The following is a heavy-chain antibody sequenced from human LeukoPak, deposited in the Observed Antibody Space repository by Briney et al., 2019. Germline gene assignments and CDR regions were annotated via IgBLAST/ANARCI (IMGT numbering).Heavy chain of an antibody. CDR2: INHSGST. CDR3: ARGRGLREKGFDY. D-gene: IGHD5-12*01. V-gene: IGHV4-34*01. Sequence: SETLSLTCAVYGGSFSGYYWSWIHRPPGQGLEWIGEINHSGSTNYNPSLKSRVTISVDTSKNQFSLKLSSVTAADTAVYYCARGRGLREKGFDYWGQGTLVTVSS. CDR1: GGSFSGYY. J-gene: IGHJ4*02.